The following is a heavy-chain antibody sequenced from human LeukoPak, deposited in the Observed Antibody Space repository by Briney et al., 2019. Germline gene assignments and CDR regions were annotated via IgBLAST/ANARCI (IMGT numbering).Heavy chain of an antibody. CDR3: AKEVVRGGYYGMDV. D-gene: IGHD3-10*01. V-gene: IGHV3-30*18. CDR1: GFTFSSYG. CDR2: ISYDGSNK. Sequence: GGSLRLSCAASGFTFSSYGMHWVRQAPGKGLEWVAVISYDGSNKYYADSVKGRFTISRDNSKNTLYLQMNSLRAEDTAVYYCAKEVVRGGYYGMDVWGQGTTVTVSS. J-gene: IGHJ6*02.